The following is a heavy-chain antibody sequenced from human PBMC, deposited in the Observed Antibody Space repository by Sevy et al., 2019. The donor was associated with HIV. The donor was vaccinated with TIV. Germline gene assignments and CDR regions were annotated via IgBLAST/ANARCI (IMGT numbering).Heavy chain of an antibody. CDR2: INQDGSEE. D-gene: IGHD3-22*01. V-gene: IGHV3-7*01. J-gene: IGHJ4*02. CDR3: ARPYRTDPFYYSGSSGYYYPTYFDY. Sequence: GGSLRLSCAASGFTFSNYWMSWVRQAPGKGLEWVANINQDGSEEYYVDSVKGRFTISRDNAKNSLYLQMNSLRVEDTAVYYCARPYRTDPFYYSGSSGYYYPTYFDYWGQGTLVTVSS. CDR1: GFTFSNYW.